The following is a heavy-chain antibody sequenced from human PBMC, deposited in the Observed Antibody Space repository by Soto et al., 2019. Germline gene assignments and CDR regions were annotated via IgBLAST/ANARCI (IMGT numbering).Heavy chain of an antibody. CDR3: AYSSSWYGIDY. V-gene: IGHV3-53*01. Sequence: GGSLRLSCAASGFTFSSYAMSWVRQAPGKGLEWVSVIYSGGSTYYADSVKGRFTISRDNSKNTLYLQMNSLRAEDTAVYYCAYSSSWYGIDYWGQGTLVTVSS. CDR1: GFTFSSYA. CDR2: IYSGGST. D-gene: IGHD6-13*01. J-gene: IGHJ4*02.